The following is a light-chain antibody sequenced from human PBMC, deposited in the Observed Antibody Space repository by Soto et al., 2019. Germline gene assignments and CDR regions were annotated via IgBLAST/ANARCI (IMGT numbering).Light chain of an antibody. CDR2: DAP. Sequence: EIVLTQSPATLSFSPGERATLSCRASQSVSSYLAWYQQKPGQAPRLLIYDAPNRATGIPARFSGSGSGTDFTLTISSLEPEDFAVYYCQQRSDWPPTFGGGTNVDIK. CDR1: QSVSSY. V-gene: IGKV3-11*01. J-gene: IGKJ4*01. CDR3: QQRSDWPPT.